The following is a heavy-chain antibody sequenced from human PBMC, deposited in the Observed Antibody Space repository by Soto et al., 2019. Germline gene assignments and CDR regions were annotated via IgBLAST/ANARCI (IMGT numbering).Heavy chain of an antibody. CDR2: IDPSDSYT. Sequence: GESLKISCKGSGYSFTSYWISWVRQMPGKGLEWMGRIDPSDSYTNYSPSFQGHVTISADKSISTAYLQWSSLKASDTAMYYCARLVVPAANYYYGMDVWGQGTTVTVSS. CDR1: GYSFTSYW. V-gene: IGHV5-10-1*01. CDR3: ARLVVPAANYYYGMDV. J-gene: IGHJ6*02. D-gene: IGHD2-2*01.